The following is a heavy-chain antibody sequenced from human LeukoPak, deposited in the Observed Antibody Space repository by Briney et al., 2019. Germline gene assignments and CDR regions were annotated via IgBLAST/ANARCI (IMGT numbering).Heavy chain of an antibody. Sequence: PSETLSLTCAVYGGSFSGYYWSWIRQPPGKGLEWIGEINHSGSTNYNPSLKGRVTISVDTSKNQFSLKLSSVTAADTAVYYCARGADGYSSPNGNYFDYWGQGTLVTVSS. CDR1: GGSFSGYY. CDR2: INHSGST. CDR3: ARGADGYSSPNGNYFDY. D-gene: IGHD6-13*01. J-gene: IGHJ4*02. V-gene: IGHV4-34*01.